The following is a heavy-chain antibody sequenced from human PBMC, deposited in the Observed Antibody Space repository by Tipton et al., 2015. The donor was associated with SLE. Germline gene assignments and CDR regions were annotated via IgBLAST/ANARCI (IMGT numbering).Heavy chain of an antibody. CDR3: ARPRFLGDCSGGGCSSGPFDY. D-gene: IGHD2-15*01. Sequence: TLSLTCAVYGGSFSGYYWSWIRQPPGKGLEWIGEINHSGSTNYNSSLKSRITLSVDTATNKFSLKLSSVTAADTAAYYCARPRFLGDCSGGGCSSGPFDYWGQGTLVTVSS. CDR2: INHSGST. CDR1: GGSFSGYY. J-gene: IGHJ4*02. V-gene: IGHV4-34*01.